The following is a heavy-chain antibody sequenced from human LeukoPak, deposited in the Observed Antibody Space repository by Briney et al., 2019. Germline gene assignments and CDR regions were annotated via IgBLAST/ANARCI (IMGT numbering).Heavy chain of an antibody. CDR2: IHTNSGDT. CDR3: ARKYGEGTIFTP. Sequence: SVTVSCKASGYTFTGYYMHWVRPAPGQGREWMGWIHTNSGDTNYAQKVQGRVTMTRDTSISTAYMELCRLRSDHTAVYYCARKYGEGTIFTPWGQGTLVTVSS. D-gene: IGHD3-9*01. CDR1: GYTFTGYY. V-gene: IGHV1-2*02. J-gene: IGHJ5*02.